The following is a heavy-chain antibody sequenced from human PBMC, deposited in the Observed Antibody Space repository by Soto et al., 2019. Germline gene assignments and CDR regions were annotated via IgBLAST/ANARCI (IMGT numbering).Heavy chain of an antibody. J-gene: IGHJ6*02. D-gene: IGHD2-2*02. Sequence: EVQLVESGGGLVKPGGSLRLSCAASGFTFSAYPMNWVRQAPGKGLEWVSSIGSSSTVIYYVESVKGLFTISRDNAENSLFLHINSLSSEDTAVYYYARDPRYCDTTTSYTSPGYYGMDAWGQGTTVTVSS. V-gene: IGHV3-21*02. CDR1: GFTFSAYP. CDR3: ARDPRYCDTTTSYTSPGYYGMDA. CDR2: IGSSSTVI.